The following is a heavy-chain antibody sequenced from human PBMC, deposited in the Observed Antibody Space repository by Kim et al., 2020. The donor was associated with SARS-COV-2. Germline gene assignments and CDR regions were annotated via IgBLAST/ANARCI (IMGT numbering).Heavy chain of an antibody. V-gene: IGHV3-23*01. CDR1: GFTFSSYA. J-gene: IGHJ3*02. D-gene: IGHD4-17*01. CDR2: ISGSGGST. Sequence: GGSLRLSCAASGFTFSSYAMSWVRQAPGKGLEWVSAISGSGGSTDYADSVKGRFTISRDNSKNTLYLQMNSLRAEDTAVYYCAREDRWSNDYGDYVPAKDAFDIWGQGTMVTVSS. CDR3: AREDRWSNDYGDYVPAKDAFDI.